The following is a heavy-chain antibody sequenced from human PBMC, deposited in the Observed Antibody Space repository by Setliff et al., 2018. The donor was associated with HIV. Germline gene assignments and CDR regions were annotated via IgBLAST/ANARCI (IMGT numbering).Heavy chain of an antibody. J-gene: IGHJ4*02. CDR2: INPNSGGT. CDR3: ARDPGALYHPDY. Sequence: ASVKVSCKASGYTFTGNYIHWVRQAPGQGLEWMGWINPNSGGTNYEQKFQGRVTMTRDTSISTAYMELRSLRSDDTAVYYCARDPGALYHPDYWGQGTLVTVSS. CDR1: GYTFTGNY. D-gene: IGHD2-2*02. V-gene: IGHV1-2*02.